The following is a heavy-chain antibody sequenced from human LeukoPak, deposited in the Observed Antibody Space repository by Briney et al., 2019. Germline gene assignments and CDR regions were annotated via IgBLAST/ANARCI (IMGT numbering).Heavy chain of an antibody. J-gene: IGHJ5*02. CDR1: GDSISSYY. CDR2: VDTSGRT. CDR3: ARGGSLAYNWIDP. V-gene: IGHV4-4*07. Sequence: SETLSLICSVSGDSISSYYWNWIRQPAGKGLEWIGRVDTSGRTNYNSSLKSRVTMSLDTSKNQFSLRVSSVTAADTAVYYCARGGSLAYNWIDPWGQGILVTVSS. D-gene: IGHD6-13*01.